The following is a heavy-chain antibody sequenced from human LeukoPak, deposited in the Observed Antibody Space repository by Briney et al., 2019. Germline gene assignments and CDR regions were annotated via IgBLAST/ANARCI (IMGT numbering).Heavy chain of an antibody. J-gene: IGHJ5*02. V-gene: IGHV4-59*08. CDR2: IYYSGST. CDR1: GGFISSYY. D-gene: IGHD1-1*01. Sequence: SETLPLTCTVSGGFISSYYWSWIRQPPGKGLEWIGYIYYSGSTNYNPSLKSRVTISVDTSKNQFSLKLSSVTAADTAVYYCARQGGRGLYTDYNWFDPWGQGTLVTVSS. CDR3: ARQGGRGLYTDYNWFDP.